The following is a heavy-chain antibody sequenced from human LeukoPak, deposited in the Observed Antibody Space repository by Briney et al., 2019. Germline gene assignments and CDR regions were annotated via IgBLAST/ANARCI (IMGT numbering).Heavy chain of an antibody. CDR2: ISYEESNK. J-gene: IGHJ4*02. Sequence: GGSLRLSCAASGFTFKNFGMHWVRQAPGKGLEWGAVISYEESNKYYGDSVKGRFSISRDNSKNTLYLEMNSLRAEDTAVYYCAKDPPGYNYGYLDSWGQGTLVTVSS. CDR3: AKDPPGYNYGYLDS. V-gene: IGHV3-30*18. D-gene: IGHD5-18*01. CDR1: GFTFKNFG.